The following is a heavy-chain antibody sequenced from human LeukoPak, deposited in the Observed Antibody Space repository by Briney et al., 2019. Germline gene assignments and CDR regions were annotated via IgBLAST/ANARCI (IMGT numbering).Heavy chain of an antibody. CDR3: AADCMTQDAFDI. Sequence: TSVTVSCKASGFTFTSSAMQWVRQARGQRLEWIGWIVVGSGNTNYAQKFQERVTITRDMSTSTAYMELSSLRSEDTAVYYCAADCMTQDAFDIWGQGTMVTVSS. V-gene: IGHV1-58*02. J-gene: IGHJ3*02. CDR1: GFTFTSSA. CDR2: IVVGSGNT.